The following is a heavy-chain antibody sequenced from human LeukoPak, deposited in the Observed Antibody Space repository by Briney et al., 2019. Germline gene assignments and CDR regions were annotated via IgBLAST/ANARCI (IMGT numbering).Heavy chain of an antibody. Sequence: PGGSLSLSCAASGFTFSSYWMHWVRQAPGKGLEWVSRINSDGSITTYADSVEGRFSISRDNAKNTLYLQMNSLRVEDTAVYYCARQLWPLFDYWGQGTLVTVSS. CDR3: ARQLWPLFDY. J-gene: IGHJ4*02. D-gene: IGHD5-18*01. V-gene: IGHV3-74*01. CDR2: INSDGSIT. CDR1: GFTFSSYW.